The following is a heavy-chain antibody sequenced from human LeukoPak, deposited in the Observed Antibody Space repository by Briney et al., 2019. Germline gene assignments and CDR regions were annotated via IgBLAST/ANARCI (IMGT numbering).Heavy chain of an antibody. Sequence: SVKVSCKASGGTFSSYAISWVRQAPGQGLEWMGRIIPILGIANYAQKFQGRVTITADKSTSTAYMELSSLRSEDTAVYYCATYGSGSYYSLDYWGQGTLVTVSS. D-gene: IGHD3-10*01. J-gene: IGHJ4*02. CDR2: IIPILGIA. V-gene: IGHV1-69*04. CDR3: ATYGSGSYYSLDY. CDR1: GGTFSSYA.